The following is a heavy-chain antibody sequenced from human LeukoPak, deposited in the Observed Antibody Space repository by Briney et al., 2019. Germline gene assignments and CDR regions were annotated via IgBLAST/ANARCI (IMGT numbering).Heavy chain of an antibody. D-gene: IGHD2/OR15-2a*01. J-gene: IGHJ3*02. CDR2: INTGSSTM. Sequence: GGSLRLSCADSGFTFSSYSMNWVRQAPGKGLEWVSYINTGSSTMYYADSVKGRFTISRDNAKNSLYLQMNSLRAEDTAVYYCAAPPGIVPPYPTGNKGFRIWGQGTMVTVSS. V-gene: IGHV3-48*04. CDR1: GFTFSSYS. CDR3: AAPPGIVPPYPTGNKGFRI.